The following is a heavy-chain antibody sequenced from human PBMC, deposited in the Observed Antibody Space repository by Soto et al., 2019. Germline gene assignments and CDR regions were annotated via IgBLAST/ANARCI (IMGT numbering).Heavy chain of an antibody. V-gene: IGHV4-39*01. D-gene: IGHD3-10*01. J-gene: IGHJ5*02. CDR3: ARHKASRYYGSGSYLPFDP. CDR1: GGSISSSSYY. CDR2: IYYSGST. Sequence: PSVTLSLTCTVAGGSISSSSYYWGWIRQPPGKGLEWIGSIYYSGSTYYNPSLKSRVTISVDTSKNQFSLKLSSVTAAETAVYYCARHKASRYYGSGSYLPFDPWGQGTLVTVSS.